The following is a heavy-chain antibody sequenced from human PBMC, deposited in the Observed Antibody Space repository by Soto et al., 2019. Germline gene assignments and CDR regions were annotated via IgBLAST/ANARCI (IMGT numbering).Heavy chain of an antibody. J-gene: IGHJ6*02. CDR1: GGTFSDYA. V-gene: IGHV1-69*13. CDR2: IMPIFRAP. D-gene: IGHD2-15*01. Sequence: SVKVSCKASGGTFSDYAFSRVRKAPGQGLEWLGGIMPIFRAPDYAQKFQGRVTITADEFTRTAYMEMNSLRSEDTAVYYCASWLKGPDIGNYYYGMDVWGQGTTVTVSS. CDR3: ASWLKGPDIGNYYYGMDV.